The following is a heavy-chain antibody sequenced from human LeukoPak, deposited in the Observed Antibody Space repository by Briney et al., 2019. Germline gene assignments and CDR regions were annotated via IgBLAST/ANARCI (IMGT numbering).Heavy chain of an antibody. CDR2: ISSSGSTI. V-gene: IGHV3-48*03. CDR1: GFTCSSYE. J-gene: IGHJ3*02. D-gene: IGHD2-15*01. CDR3: AREGVAKHAFDI. Sequence: GGSLRLSCAASGFTCSSYEMNWVRQAPGKGLEWVSYISSSGSTIYYADSVKGRFTISRDNAKNSLYLQMNSLRAEDTAVYYCAREGVAKHAFDIWGQGTMVTVSS.